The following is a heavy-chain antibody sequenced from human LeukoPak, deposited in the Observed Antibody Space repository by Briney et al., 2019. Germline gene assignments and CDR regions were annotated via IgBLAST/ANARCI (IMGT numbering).Heavy chain of an antibody. V-gene: IGHV3-23*01. D-gene: IGHD3-22*01. CDR2: ISGSGGRT. CDR1: GFTFSTYG. Sequence: GGTLRLSCAVSGFTFSTYGISWVRQAPGKGREWVSVISGSGGRTYYADSVKGRFTISRDNSKNTLYLQMNSLRAEDTAVYYCARGRYDSSGYYSIFDYWGQGTLVTVSS. J-gene: IGHJ4*02. CDR3: ARGRYDSSGYYSIFDY.